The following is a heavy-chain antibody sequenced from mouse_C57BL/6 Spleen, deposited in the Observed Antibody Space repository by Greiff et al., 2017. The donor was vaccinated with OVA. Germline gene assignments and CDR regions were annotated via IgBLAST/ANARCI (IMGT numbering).Heavy chain of an antibody. D-gene: IGHD2-12*01. CDR3: AREGIYDAYYFDY. CDR1: GYSITSGYY. Sequence: EVKLMESGPGLVKPSQSLSLTCSVTGYSITSGYYWNWIRQFPGNKLEWMGYISYDGSNNYNPSLKNRISITRDTSKNQFFLKLNSVTTEDTATYYCAREGIYDAYYFDYWGQGTTLTVSS. V-gene: IGHV3-6*01. CDR2: ISYDGSN. J-gene: IGHJ2*01.